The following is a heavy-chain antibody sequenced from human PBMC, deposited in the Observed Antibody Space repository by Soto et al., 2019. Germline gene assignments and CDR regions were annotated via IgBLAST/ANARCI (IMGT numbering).Heavy chain of an antibody. CDR2: MNPNSGNT. CDR3: ARHDGREVVVAATQWFDP. V-gene: IGHV1-8*01. J-gene: IGHJ5*02. CDR1: GYTFTSYD. D-gene: IGHD2-15*01. Sequence: GASVKVSCKASGYTFTSYDINWVRQATGQGLEWMGWMNPNSGNTGYAQKFQGRVTMTRNTSISTAYMELSSLRSEDTAVYYCARHDGREVVVAATQWFDPWGQGTLVTVAS.